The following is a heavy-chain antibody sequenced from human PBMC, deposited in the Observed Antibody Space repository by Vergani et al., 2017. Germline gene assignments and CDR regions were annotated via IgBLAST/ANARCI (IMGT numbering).Heavy chain of an antibody. Sequence: EVQLVESGGGLVKPGGSLRLSCAASGFTFSSYSMNWVRQAPGKGLEWVSSSSSSSSYIYYADSVKGRFTISRYNAKNSLYLQMNSLRAEDTAVYYCARDRSGSYLDYWGQGTLVTVSS. CDR3: ARDRSGSYLDY. D-gene: IGHD1-26*01. CDR2: SSSSSSYI. J-gene: IGHJ4*02. V-gene: IGHV3-21*01. CDR1: GFTFSSYS.